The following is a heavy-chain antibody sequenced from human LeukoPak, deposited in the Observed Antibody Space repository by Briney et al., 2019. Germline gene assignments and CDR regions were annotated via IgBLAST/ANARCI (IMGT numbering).Heavy chain of an antibody. Sequence: GRSLRLSCSASEFTFDDYAVSWFRQAPGKGLEWVGFIRSKAFGGTPEYAASVRGRFTISRDDSKSIAYLQMNSLKTEDTAVYYCTRNTVTVHFDYWSQGTLVTVSS. D-gene: IGHD4-17*01. V-gene: IGHV3-49*03. CDR1: EFTFDDYA. J-gene: IGHJ4*02. CDR3: TRNTVTVHFDY. CDR2: IRSKAFGGTP.